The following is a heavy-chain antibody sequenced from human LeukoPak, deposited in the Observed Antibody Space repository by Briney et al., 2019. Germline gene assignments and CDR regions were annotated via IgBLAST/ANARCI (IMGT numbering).Heavy chain of an antibody. CDR2: IYYSGST. CDR3: ASLGIAVAGNDAFDI. CDR1: GGSISSSSYY. J-gene: IGHJ3*02. Sequence: TASETLSLTCTVSGGSISSSSYYWGWIRQPPGKGLEWIGSIYYSGSTYYNPSLKSRVTISVDTSKNQFSLKLSSVTAADTAVYYCASLGIAVAGNDAFDIWGQGTMVTVSS. V-gene: IGHV4-39*01. D-gene: IGHD6-19*01.